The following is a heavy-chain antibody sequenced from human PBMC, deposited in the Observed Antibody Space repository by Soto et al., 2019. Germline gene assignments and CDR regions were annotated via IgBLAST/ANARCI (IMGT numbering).Heavy chain of an antibody. D-gene: IGHD4-17*01. CDR3: ARGVSGTTVTRIADDAFDI. CDR2: IYHSGST. J-gene: IGHJ3*02. CDR1: SGSISSSNW. Sequence: QVQLQESGPGLVKPSGTLSLTCAVSSGSISSSNWWSWVRQPPGKGLEWIGEIYHSGSTNYNPSLKSRVTISVDKSKNQFSLKLSSVTAADTAAYYCARGVSGTTVTRIADDAFDIWGQGTMVTVSS. V-gene: IGHV4-4*02.